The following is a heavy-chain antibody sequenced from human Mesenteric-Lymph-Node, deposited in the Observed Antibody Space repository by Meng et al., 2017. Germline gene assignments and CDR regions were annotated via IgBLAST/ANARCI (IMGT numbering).Heavy chain of an antibody. V-gene: IGHV4-34*01. Sequence: QVQLQQWGAGLLKPSETLSLTCAVYGGSFSGYYWSWIRQPPGKGLEWIGEINHSGSTNYNPSLKSRVTISVDTSKNQFSLKLSSVTAADTAVYYCARGQGDYEVGSWGKWGQGTLVTVSS. CDR1: GGSFSGYY. D-gene: IGHD4-17*01. CDR3: ARGQGDYEVGSWGK. CDR2: INHSGST. J-gene: IGHJ4*02.